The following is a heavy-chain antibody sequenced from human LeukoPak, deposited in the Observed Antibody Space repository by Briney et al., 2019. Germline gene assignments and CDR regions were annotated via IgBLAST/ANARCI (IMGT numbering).Heavy chain of an antibody. V-gene: IGHV3-7*01. CDR1: GFTFSNYW. J-gene: IGHJ5*02. CDR2: VNNDGSET. D-gene: IGHD2-15*01. Sequence: AGGSLRLSCAASGFTFSNYWMSWVRQAPGKGLEWVAHVNNDGSETYYVDSGKGRFTISRDNAKNSLYLQMNSLRVEDTAVYYCAKIGYCSGGSCYDWGWFDPWGQGTLVTVSS. CDR3: AKIGYCSGGSCYDWGWFDP.